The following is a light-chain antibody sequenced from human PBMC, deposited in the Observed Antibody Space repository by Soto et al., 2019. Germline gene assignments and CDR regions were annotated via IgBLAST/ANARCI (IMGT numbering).Light chain of an antibody. V-gene: IGLV1-51*01. CDR3: CSYAGPSTFVI. Sequence: QSVLTQPPSVSAAPGQKVTISCSGSSSNIGSNYVSWYQQLPGAAPKLLIYDNGKRPSGIPDRFSGSQSGTSATLGITGLQTGDEADYYCCSYAGPSTFVIFGGGTKLTVL. J-gene: IGLJ2*01. CDR2: DNG. CDR1: SSNIGSNY.